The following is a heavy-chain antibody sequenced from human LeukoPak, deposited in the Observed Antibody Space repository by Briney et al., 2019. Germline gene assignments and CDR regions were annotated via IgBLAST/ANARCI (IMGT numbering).Heavy chain of an antibody. Sequence: SETLSLTCTVSGGSVSSGSYYWSWIRQPPGKGLEWIGYIYYSGSTNYNPSLKSRVTISVDTSKNQFSLKLSSVTAADTAVYYCARNYEYCSGGSCYYYGMDVWGQGTTVTVSS. V-gene: IGHV4-61*01. CDR1: GGSVSSGSYY. J-gene: IGHJ6*02. D-gene: IGHD2-15*01. CDR3: ARNYEYCSGGSCYYYGMDV. CDR2: IYYSGST.